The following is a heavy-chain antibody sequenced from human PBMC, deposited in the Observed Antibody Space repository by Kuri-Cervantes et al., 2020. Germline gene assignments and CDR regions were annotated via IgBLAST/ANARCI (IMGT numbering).Heavy chain of an antibody. CDR1: WITVSNHY. CDR2: IYSGGST. D-gene: IGHD6-13*01. J-gene: IGHJ6*02. CDR3: ARDVKDSSSWYGYYYYGMDV. Sequence: GASLNISSAASWITVSNHYICWVRQAPEKGLEWGSVIYSGGSTYYADSVKGRFTISRDNSKNTLYLQMNSLRDEDTAVYYCARDVKDSSSWYGYYYYGMDVWGQGTTVTVSS. V-gene: IGHV3-53*01.